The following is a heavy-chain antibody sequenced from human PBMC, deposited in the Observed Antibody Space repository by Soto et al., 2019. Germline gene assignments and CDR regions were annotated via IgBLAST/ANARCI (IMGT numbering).Heavy chain of an antibody. J-gene: IGHJ5*02. D-gene: IGHD3-16*01. V-gene: IGHV4-30-4*01. CDR3: ARGHTWGSPRFDL. CDR2: VHYSGTT. Sequence: QLQLLESGPGLVKPSQTLSLVCSVSGGSINSGYDYWNWLRQSPGKGLEWIGYVHYSGTTYYNPSLSIRPGISMDTSKNAVSLKLRSITAADSAVYYCARGHTWGSPRFDLWGQGTLVTVSS. CDR1: GGSINSGYDY.